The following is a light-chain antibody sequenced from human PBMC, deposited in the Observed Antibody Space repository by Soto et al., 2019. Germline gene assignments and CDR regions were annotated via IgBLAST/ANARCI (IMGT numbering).Light chain of an antibody. CDR2: DVT. Sequence: QSALTQPASVSGSPGPSITISCTGTSSDVGGYNYVSWYHQHPGKAPKLIIYDVTNRPSGVSNRFSGSKSGNTASLTISGLQSEDEADSYCSSYTSSPTLVFGGGTKVTVL. CDR1: SSDVGGYNY. CDR3: SSYTSSPTLV. V-gene: IGLV2-14*01. J-gene: IGLJ2*01.